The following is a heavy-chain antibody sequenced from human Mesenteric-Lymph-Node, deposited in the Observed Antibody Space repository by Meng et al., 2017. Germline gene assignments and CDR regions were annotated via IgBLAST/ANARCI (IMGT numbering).Heavy chain of an antibody. D-gene: IGHD6-19*01. V-gene: IGHV3-11*04. J-gene: IGHJ3*02. CDR3: AREPGIAVAGTLGAFDI. CDR2: ISSSGSTI. Sequence: GESLKISCAASGFTFSDYYMSWIRQAPGKGLEWVSYISSSGSTIYYADSVKGRFTISRDNSKNTLYLQMNSLRAEDTAVYYCAREPGIAVAGTLGAFDIWGQGTMVTVSS. CDR1: GFTFSDYY.